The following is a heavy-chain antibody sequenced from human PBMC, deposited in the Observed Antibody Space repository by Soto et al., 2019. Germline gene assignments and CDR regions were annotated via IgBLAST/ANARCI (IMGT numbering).Heavy chain of an antibody. CDR2: INHSGST. J-gene: IGHJ5*02. CDR1: GGSFSGYY. V-gene: IGHV4-34*01. D-gene: IGHD6-13*01. Sequence: QVQLQQWGAGLLKPSETLSLTCAVYGGSFSGYYWSWIRQPPGKGLEWIGEINHSGSTNYNPSLKSRVTISVDTSKNQCSPKLSSVTAADTAVYYCARGRGAAAGTWFDPWGQGTLVTVSS. CDR3: ARGRGAAAGTWFDP.